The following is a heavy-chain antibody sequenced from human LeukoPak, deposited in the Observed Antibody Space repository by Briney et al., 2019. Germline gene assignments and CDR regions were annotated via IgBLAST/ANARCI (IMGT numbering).Heavy chain of an antibody. D-gene: IGHD1-1*01. CDR2: VFDSGST. J-gene: IGHJ6*03. V-gene: IGHV4-59*01. Sequence: PSETLSLTCSVSAASFSTNYWSWIRQPPGRGLEWIGYVFDSGSTNYNPSLKSRVTISVDTSTKQFSLRLSSVTAADTAVYYCARLYQQSKWKYYYYYMDVWGKGTAVTVSS. CDR3: ARLYQQSKWKYYYYYMDV. CDR1: AASFSTNY.